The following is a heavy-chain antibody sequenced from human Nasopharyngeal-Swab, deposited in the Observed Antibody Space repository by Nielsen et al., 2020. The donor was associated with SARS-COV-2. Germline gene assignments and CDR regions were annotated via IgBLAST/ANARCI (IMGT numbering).Heavy chain of an antibody. V-gene: IGHV3-21*01. CDR2: ISSSSSYI. Sequence: GGSLRLSCAASGFTFSSYSINWVRPAPGKGLEWVSSISSSSSYIYYADSVKGRFTISRDNAKNSLYLQMNSLRAEDTAVYYCARDYYAYCGGDCYSGPNYFDYWGQGTLVTVSS. CDR3: ARDYYAYCGGDCYSGPNYFDY. CDR1: GFTFSSYS. D-gene: IGHD2-21*02. J-gene: IGHJ4*02.